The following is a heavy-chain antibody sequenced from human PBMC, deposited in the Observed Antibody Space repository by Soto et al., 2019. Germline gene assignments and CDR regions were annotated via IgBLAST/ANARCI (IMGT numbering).Heavy chain of an antibody. Sequence: PGGSLRLSCAASGFTFSSHWMSWVRQAPGKGLEWVANINPDGSDKHYVDSVKGRFTISRDNAKNSLYLQMNSLRAEDTALYYCARYYAGAPDVIDFCGRRTLVTGSS. CDR3: ARYYAGAPDVIDF. J-gene: IGHJ4*01. V-gene: IGHV3-7*01. CDR2: INPDGSDK. CDR1: GFTFSSHW. D-gene: IGHD3-3*01.